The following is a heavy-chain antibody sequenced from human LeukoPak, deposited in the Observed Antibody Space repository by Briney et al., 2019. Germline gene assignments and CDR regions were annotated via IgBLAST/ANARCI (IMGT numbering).Heavy chain of an antibody. CDR1: VGSISSYY. D-gene: IGHD3-10*01. J-gene: IGHJ5*02. CDR3: ARGGPMAHKYNWFDP. V-gene: IGHV4-4*07. Sequence: MASETLSLTCTVSVGSISSYYWSWVRQPAGKGLEWIGRIYTSGSTNYNPSLKSRVTMSVDTSKNQFSLKLSSVTAADTAVYYCARGGPMAHKYNWFDPWGQGTLVTVSS. CDR2: IYTSGST.